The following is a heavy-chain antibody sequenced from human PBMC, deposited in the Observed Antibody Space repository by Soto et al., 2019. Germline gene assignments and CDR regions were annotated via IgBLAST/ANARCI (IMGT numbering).Heavy chain of an antibody. Sequence: VGSLRLSCAASGFTFSSNAMSWVRQAPGKGLEWVSGISSSGGSTYYADSVKGRFTISRDNSKNMLYLQMNNLRAEDTAVYYCAKAQGGSYFDYWGQGTLVTVSS. CDR2: ISSSGGST. J-gene: IGHJ4*02. CDR3: AKAQGGSYFDY. CDR1: GFTFSSNA. V-gene: IGHV3-23*01. D-gene: IGHD2-15*01.